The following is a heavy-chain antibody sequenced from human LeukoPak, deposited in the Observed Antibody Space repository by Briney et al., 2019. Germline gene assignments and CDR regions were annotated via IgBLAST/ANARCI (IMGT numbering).Heavy chain of an antibody. CDR1: GGSISSYY. D-gene: IGHD5-24*01. V-gene: IGHV4-59*08. CDR2: IYYSGST. Sequence: SETLSLTCTVSGGSISSYYWSWIRQPPGKGLEWIGYIYYSGSTNYNPSLKSRVTISVDTSKNQFSLKLSSVTAADTAVYYCARARDGYNYGSDYWGQGTLVTVSS. CDR3: ARARDGYNYGSDY. J-gene: IGHJ4*02.